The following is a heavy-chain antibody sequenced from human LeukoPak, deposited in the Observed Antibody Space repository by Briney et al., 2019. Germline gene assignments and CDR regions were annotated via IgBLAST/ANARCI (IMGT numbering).Heavy chain of an antibody. CDR1: GGSFSGYY. J-gene: IGHJ6*03. D-gene: IGHD4-17*01. CDR3: ARVADDYGDYASEDYYYYYMDV. CDR2: IYYSGST. Sequence: SETLSLTCAVYGGSFSGYYWSWIRQPPGKGLEWIGSIYYSGSTYYNPSLKSRVTISVDTSKNQFSLKLSSVTAADTAVYYCARVADDYGDYASEDYYYYYMDVWGKGTTVTVSS. V-gene: IGHV4-34*01.